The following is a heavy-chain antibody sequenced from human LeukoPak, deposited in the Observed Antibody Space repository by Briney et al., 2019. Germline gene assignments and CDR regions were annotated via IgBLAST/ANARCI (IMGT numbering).Heavy chain of an antibody. CDR2: IYYSGST. D-gene: IGHD1-26*01. J-gene: IGHJ3*02. V-gene: IGHV4-59*01. Sequence: PSETLSLTCTVSGGYISSYYWSWIRRPPGKGLECIGYIYYSGSTNYNPSLKSRVTISVDTSKNQFSLKLSSVTAADTAVYYCARALSIVGAFGAFDIWGQGTMVTVSS. CDR3: ARALSIVGAFGAFDI. CDR1: GGYISSYY.